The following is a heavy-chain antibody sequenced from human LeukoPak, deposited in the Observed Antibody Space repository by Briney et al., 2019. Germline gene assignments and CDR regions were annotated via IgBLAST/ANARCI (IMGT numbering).Heavy chain of an antibody. CDR3: ARGYYYDSSWYAFDI. Sequence: ASVKVSCKASGYTFINYGISWVRQAPGQGLEWMGRINPNSGGTDYAQKFQGRVTMTRDTSISTAYMELSRLRSDDTAVYYCARGYYYDSSWYAFDIWGQGTMVTVSS. CDR2: INPNSGGT. CDR1: GYTFINYG. D-gene: IGHD3-22*01. J-gene: IGHJ3*02. V-gene: IGHV1-2*06.